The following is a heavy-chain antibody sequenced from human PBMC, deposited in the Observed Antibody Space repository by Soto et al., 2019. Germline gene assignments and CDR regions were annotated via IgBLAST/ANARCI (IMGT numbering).Heavy chain of an antibody. CDR2: INHSGST. D-gene: IGHD3-10*01. J-gene: IGHJ6*03. V-gene: IGHV4-34*01. Sequence: SETLSLTCAVYGGSFSGYYWSWIRQPPGKGLEWIGEINHSGSTNYNPSLKSRVTISVDTSKNQFSLKLSSVTAADTAVYYCARGGTYYYGSGKRNSYYYYYMDVWGKGTTVTVSS. CDR1: GGSFSGYY. CDR3: ARGGTYYYGSGKRNSYYYYYMDV.